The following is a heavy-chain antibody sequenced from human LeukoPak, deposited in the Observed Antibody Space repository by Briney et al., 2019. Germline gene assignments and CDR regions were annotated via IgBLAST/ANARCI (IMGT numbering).Heavy chain of an antibody. V-gene: IGHV3-21*01. CDR3: VKVDT. D-gene: IGHD5-18*01. CDR2: ISSSSSNR. Sequence: GGSLRLSCAASGLTFSSYNMNWVRQAPGKGLEWVSSISSSSSNRYYADSVKGRFTISRDNSKNTLYLQMDSLSAEDTAVYYCVKVDTWGQGTLVTVSS. J-gene: IGHJ4*02. CDR1: GLTFSSYN.